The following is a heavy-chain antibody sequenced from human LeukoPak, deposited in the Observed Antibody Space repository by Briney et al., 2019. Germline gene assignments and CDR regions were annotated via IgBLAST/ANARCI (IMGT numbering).Heavy chain of an antibody. CDR1: GGSISGYY. D-gene: IGHD1-14*01. Sequence: SETLSLTCTVSGGSISGYYWSWIRQPAGKGLEWIGRIYTSGSTNYNPSLKSRVTMSVDTSKNQFSLKLSSVTAADRAVYYVARASPTTNKGAYGWFDPWGRGTLVTVCS. J-gene: IGHJ5*02. V-gene: IGHV4-4*07. CDR2: IYTSGST. CDR3: ARASPTTNKGAYGWFDP.